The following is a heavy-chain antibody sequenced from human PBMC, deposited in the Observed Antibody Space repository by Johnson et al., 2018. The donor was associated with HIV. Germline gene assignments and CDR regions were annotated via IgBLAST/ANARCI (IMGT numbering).Heavy chain of an antibody. V-gene: IGHV3-30*04. CDR2: ISYDGSNK. D-gene: IGHD3-10*01. Sequence: QVQLVESGGGVVRPGGSLRLPCAASGFTFSSYAMHWVRQAPGKGLEWVAVISYDGSNKYYADSVQGRFTISRDNAKNSLYLQMNSLRAEDTAVYYCAMPSMVQGGPDAFDIWGQGTMVTVSS. CDR3: AMPSMVQGGPDAFDI. J-gene: IGHJ3*02. CDR1: GFTFSSYA.